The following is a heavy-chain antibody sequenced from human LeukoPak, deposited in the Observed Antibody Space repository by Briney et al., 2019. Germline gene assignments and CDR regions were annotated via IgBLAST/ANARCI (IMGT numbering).Heavy chain of an antibody. V-gene: IGHV1-2*02. D-gene: IGHD5-12*01. CDR3: ARACSGYYTGPQY. J-gene: IGHJ4*02. CDR2: INPNTGGS. CDR1: GYTFTGFY. Sequence: ASVKVSCKASGYTFTGFYLHWLRQAPGQSLEWMGYINPNTGGSKYAPKLQDRVTMTRDNSISTGYMELKSLTSDDTAVYFCARACSGYYTGPQYWGQGTLVAVSS.